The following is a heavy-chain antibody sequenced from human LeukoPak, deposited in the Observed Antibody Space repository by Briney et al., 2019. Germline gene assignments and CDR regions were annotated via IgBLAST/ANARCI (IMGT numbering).Heavy chain of an antibody. V-gene: IGHV2-5*02. J-gene: IGHJ3*01. CDR3: AHRRPDSSGYWTHGAFDF. CDR2: IYWDDDK. CDR1: GFSLSTSGVG. D-gene: IGHD3-22*01. Sequence: ESGPTLVKPTQPLTLTCTFSGFSLSTSGVGVGWIRQPPGKVQDWLALIYWDDDKRYSPSLKNRLTITKDTSNNLVVLLMANMDPVDTATYYCAHRRPDSSGYWTHGAFDFWGQGTMVTVSS.